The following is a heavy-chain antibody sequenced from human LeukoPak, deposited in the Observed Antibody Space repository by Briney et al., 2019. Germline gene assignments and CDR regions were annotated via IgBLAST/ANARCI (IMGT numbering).Heavy chain of an antibody. D-gene: IGHD3-16*01. V-gene: IGHV3-23*01. Sequence: GGSLRLSCAASGFTFSSYAMSWVRQAPGKGLEWVSAISGSGGSTYYADYVKGRFTISRDNSKNTLYLQMNSLRAEDTAVYYCAKDRRECFYPKHPFDYWGQGTLVTVSS. CDR1: GFTFSSYA. CDR2: ISGSGGST. J-gene: IGHJ4*02. CDR3: AKDRRECFYPKHPFDY.